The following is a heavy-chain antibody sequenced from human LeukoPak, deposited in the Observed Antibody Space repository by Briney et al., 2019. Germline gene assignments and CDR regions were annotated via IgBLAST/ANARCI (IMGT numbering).Heavy chain of an antibody. D-gene: IGHD3-10*01. Sequence: GGSLRLSCAASGFTFSSYTMNWVRQPPGKGLEWVSNIGTSSTTIYYADSVKGRFTISRDNAKNSLYLQMNSLRAEDTAIYYCTRDQNFYGSGRGFDPWGQGTLVTVSS. J-gene: IGHJ5*02. V-gene: IGHV3-48*04. CDR3: TRDQNFYGSGRGFDP. CDR2: IGTSSTTI. CDR1: GFTFSSYT.